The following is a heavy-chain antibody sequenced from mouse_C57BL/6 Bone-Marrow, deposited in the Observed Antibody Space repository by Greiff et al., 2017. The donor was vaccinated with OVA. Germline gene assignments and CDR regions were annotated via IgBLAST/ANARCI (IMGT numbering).Heavy chain of an antibody. Sequence: QVQLQQSGAELARPGASVKMSCKASGYTFTSYTMHWVKQRPGQGLEWIGYINPSSGYTKYNQKFKDKATLTADKSSSTAYMQLSSLTSEDSAVYYCAREEYWGFDYWGQGTTRTVSA. D-gene: IGHD4-1*01. CDR2: INPSSGYT. V-gene: IGHV1-4*01. J-gene: IGHJ2*01. CDR3: AREEYWGFDY. CDR1: GYTFTSYT.